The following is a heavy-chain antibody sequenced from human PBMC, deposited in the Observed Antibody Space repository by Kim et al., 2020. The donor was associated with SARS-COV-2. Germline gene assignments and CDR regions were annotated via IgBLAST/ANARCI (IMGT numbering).Heavy chain of an antibody. V-gene: IGHV2-70*01. CDR3: ARVTATAGISGAFDI. D-gene: IGHD6-13*01. Sequence: SLKTRLTISQDTSKNQVVLTMTNMDPVDTATYYCARVTATAGISGAFDIWGQGTMVTVSS. J-gene: IGHJ3*02.